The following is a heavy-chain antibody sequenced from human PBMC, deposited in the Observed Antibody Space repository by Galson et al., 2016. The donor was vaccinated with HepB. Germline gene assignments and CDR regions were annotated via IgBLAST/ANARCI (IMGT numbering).Heavy chain of an antibody. J-gene: IGHJ4*02. CDR3: ARDSAEAGFFAY. Sequence: SLRLSCAASGFVVSSNYMNWVRQAPGKGLQWVSLIFTNGSTYYADSVKGRFTISRDTSKNTVYLNMTNHRAEDTAVYYCARDSAEAGFFAYWGQGTVVIVPS. CDR1: GFVVSSNY. CDR2: IFTNGST. V-gene: IGHV3-53*01. D-gene: IGHD2-15*01.